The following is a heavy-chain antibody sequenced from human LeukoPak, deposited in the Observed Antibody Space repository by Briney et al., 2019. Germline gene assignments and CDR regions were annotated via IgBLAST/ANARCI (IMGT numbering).Heavy chain of an antibody. CDR1: GGSMSSGNYY. Sequence: SETLSLTCTVSGGSMSSGNYYWGWIRQPPGKGLEWIGSIYSGSTYSNPSLKSRVIISVDTSKNQFSLKLSSVTAADTAVYYCARHVWDIGFQQWGQGTLVTVSS. J-gene: IGHJ1*01. CDR2: IYSGST. D-gene: IGHD2-8*01. V-gene: IGHV4-39*01. CDR3: ARHVWDIGFQQ.